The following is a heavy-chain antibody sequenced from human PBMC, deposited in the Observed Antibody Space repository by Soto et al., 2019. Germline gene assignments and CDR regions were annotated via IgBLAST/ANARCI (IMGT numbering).Heavy chain of an antibody. CDR2: FFWDGTA. CDR3: ASSRRRPSCSGGKCYYWDS. D-gene: IGHD2-15*01. V-gene: IGHV2-5*02. Sequence: QITLKESGATLVKPTQTLTLTCTVSGVSVHTTGVGVGGIRQPPVKALEWLALFFWDGTAPYSPSLKSRLTITRDTSNNQVVLTLTNADPVDTATYSCASSRRRPSCSGGKCYYWDSWGQGTLVTVSS. CDR1: GVSVHTTGVG. J-gene: IGHJ4*02.